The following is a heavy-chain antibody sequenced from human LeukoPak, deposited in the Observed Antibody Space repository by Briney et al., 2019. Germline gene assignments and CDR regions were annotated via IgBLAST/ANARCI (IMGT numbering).Heavy chain of an antibody. J-gene: IGHJ3*02. V-gene: IGHV4-59*01. Sequence: SETLSLTCTVSGGSISSYYWSWIRQPPGKGLEWIGYIYFSGSTNYTPSLKSRVTISVDTSENQFSLKVSSVTAADTAVYYCARDSGGDYAFDIWGQGTMVTVSS. D-gene: IGHD4-17*01. CDR3: ARDSGGDYAFDI. CDR2: IYFSGST. CDR1: GGSISSYY.